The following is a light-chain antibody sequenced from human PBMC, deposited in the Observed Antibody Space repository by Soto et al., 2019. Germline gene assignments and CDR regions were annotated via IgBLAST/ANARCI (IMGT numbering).Light chain of an antibody. V-gene: IGLV2-14*01. CDR1: SSDVGAYKY. CDR3: SSYSSSSTLCV. J-gene: IGLJ1*01. CDR2: EVS. Sequence: QSALTQPASVSGSPGQSITISCTGTSSDVGAYKYVSWYQQHPGKAPKVMIYEVSNRPSGVSNRFSGSKSGNTASLTISGLQAEDEADYVCSSYSSSSTLCVFGTATKVTRP.